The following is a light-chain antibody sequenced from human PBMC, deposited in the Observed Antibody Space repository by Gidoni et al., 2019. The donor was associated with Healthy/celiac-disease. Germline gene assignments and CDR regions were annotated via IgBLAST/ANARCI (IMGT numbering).Light chain of an antibody. V-gene: IGKV1-39*01. Sequence: DIQMTQSTSSLSASVGDRVTITCRASQSISSYLNWYQQKPGKAPKLLIYAASSLQCGVPSRFSGSGSGTDFTLTISSLQPEDFATYYCQQSYSTPVTFGGGTKVEIK. J-gene: IGKJ4*01. CDR1: QSISSY. CDR3: QQSYSTPVT. CDR2: AAS.